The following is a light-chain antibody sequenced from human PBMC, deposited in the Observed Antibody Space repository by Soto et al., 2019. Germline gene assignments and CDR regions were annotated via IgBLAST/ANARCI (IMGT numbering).Light chain of an antibody. V-gene: IGLV2-8*01. J-gene: IGLJ1*01. CDR1: SGDVATYAL. Sequence: QSALTQPPSASGSPGQSVTISCTGSSGDVATYALVPWYQQHPGKAPKLMIYGVGKRPSGVPDRFSGSKSGNTASLTVSGPQAEDEADYFCSSYAGNNNYVFGTGTKVTVL. CDR2: GVG. CDR3: SSYAGNNNYV.